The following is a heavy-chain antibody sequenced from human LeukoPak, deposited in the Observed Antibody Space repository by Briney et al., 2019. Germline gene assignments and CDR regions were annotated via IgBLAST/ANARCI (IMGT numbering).Heavy chain of an antibody. D-gene: IGHD3-3*01. V-gene: IGHV3-30*03. Sequence: GGSLRLSCAASGFTFSSYGMHWVRQAPGKGLEWVAVISYDGSNKYYTDSVKGRFTISRDNSKNTLYLQMNSLRAEDTAVYYCARDRGRFLPDRYYYYYGMDVWGQGTTVTVSS. CDR3: ARDRGRFLPDRYYYYYGMDV. CDR1: GFTFSSYG. CDR2: ISYDGSNK. J-gene: IGHJ6*02.